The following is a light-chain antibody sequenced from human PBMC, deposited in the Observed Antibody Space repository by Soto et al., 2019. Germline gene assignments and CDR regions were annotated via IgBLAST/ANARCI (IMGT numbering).Light chain of an antibody. CDR1: QDISNY. V-gene: IGKV1-33*01. J-gene: IGKJ2*01. CDR2: DAS. CDR3: QQYDNLLYT. Sequence: DIQMTQSPSSLSASVGDRVTITCQASQDISNYLNWYQQKPGKAPKLLIYDASNLETGVPSRFSESGSCTYFTFTISSLQPEDIATYYCQQYDNLLYTVVQGTKVDIK.